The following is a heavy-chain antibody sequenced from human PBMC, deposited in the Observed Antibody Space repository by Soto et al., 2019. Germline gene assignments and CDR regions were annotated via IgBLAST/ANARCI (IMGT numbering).Heavy chain of an antibody. CDR2: IIPIFGTA. CDR1: GGTFSSYA. Sequence: SVKVSCKASGGTFSSYAISWVRQAPGQGLEWMGGIIPIFGTANYAQKFQGRVTITADESTSTAYMELSSLRSEDTAVYYCATVPIRDCGGDCYSLDTHDCWGQGTLVTVSS. V-gene: IGHV1-69*13. CDR3: ATVPIRDCGGDCYSLDTHDC. D-gene: IGHD2-21*02. J-gene: IGHJ4*02.